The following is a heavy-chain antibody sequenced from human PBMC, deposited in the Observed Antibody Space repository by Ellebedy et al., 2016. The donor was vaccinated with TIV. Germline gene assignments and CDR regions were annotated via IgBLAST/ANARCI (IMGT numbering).Heavy chain of an antibody. D-gene: IGHD4-23*01. CDR3: ARCPHQLRSSFYYGMDV. J-gene: IGHJ6*02. Sequence: GESLKISCAASGFTFSSYSMNWVRQAPGKGLEWVSSISSSGIYIYYADSVKGRFTISRDNAKNTLYLQMNSLRAEDTAVYYCARCPHQLRSSFYYGMDVWGQGTTVTVSS. V-gene: IGHV3-21*01. CDR2: ISSSGIYI. CDR1: GFTFSSYS.